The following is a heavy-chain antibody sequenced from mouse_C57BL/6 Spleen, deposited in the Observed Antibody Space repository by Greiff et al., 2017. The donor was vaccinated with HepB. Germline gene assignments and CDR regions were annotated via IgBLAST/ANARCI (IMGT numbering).Heavy chain of an antibody. CDR2: IDPNSGGT. D-gene: IGHD1-1*01. CDR3: ALSYYYGSSYGWFAY. CDR1: GYTFTSYW. V-gene: IGHV1-72*01. Sequence: QVQLKQPGAELVKPGASVKLSCKASGYTFTSYWMHWVKQRPGRGLEWIGRIDPNSGGTKYNEKFKSKATLTVDKPSSTAYMQLSSLTSEDSAVYYCALSYYYGSSYGWFAYWGQGTLVTVSA. J-gene: IGHJ3*01.